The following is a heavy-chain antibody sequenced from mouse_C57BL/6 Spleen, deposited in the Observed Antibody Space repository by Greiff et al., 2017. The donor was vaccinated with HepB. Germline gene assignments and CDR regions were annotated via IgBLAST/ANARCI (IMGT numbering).Heavy chain of an antibody. D-gene: IGHD1-1*01. CDR1: GYTFTSYD. Sequence: QVQLKESGPELVKPGASVKLSCKASGYTFTSYDINWVKQRPGQGLEWIGWIYPRDGSTKYNEKFKGKATLTVDTSSSTAYMELHSLTSEDSAVYFCARRDYGSSFAYWGQGTLVTVSA. V-gene: IGHV1-85*01. CDR3: ARRDYGSSFAY. CDR2: IYPRDGST. J-gene: IGHJ3*01.